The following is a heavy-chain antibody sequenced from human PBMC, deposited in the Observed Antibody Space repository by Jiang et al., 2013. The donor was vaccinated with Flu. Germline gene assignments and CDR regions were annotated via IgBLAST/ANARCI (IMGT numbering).Heavy chain of an antibody. V-gene: IGHV4-31*03. CDR2: IYYSGST. J-gene: IGHJ4*02. Sequence: GSGLVKPSQTPSLTCTVSGGSISSGGYYWSWIRQHPGKGLEWIGYIYYSGSTYYNPSLKSRVTISVDTSKNQFSLKLSSVTAADTAVYYCARVSGYDPYFDYWGQGTLVTVSS. CDR1: GGSISSGGYY. CDR3: ARVSGYDPYFDY. D-gene: IGHD5-12*01.